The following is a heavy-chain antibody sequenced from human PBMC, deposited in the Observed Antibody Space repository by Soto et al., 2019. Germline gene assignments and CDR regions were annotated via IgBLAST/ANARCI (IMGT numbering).Heavy chain of an antibody. CDR2: INPVGSRR. CDR1: GFSFSDFW. CDR3: ERERFDP. Sequence: EGQVVESGGGSVQPGGPLGLSCAASGFSFSDFWMHWVRQAPGKGLMWVSRINPVGSRRDFADSVKGRCTVSRDNAKKTVYLEMNSLRVEDTAVYYCERERFDPWGQGTLVTVSS. J-gene: IGHJ5*02. V-gene: IGHV3-74*01.